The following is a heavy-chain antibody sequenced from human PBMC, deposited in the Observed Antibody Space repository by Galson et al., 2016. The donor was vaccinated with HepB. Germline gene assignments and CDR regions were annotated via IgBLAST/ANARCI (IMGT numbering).Heavy chain of an antibody. Sequence: SLRLSCAASGFTFNTYGMSWVRQAPGKGLEWVASIWFDGSKTYYADSVKGRLTMSRDNSKNTVYLQMESVRAEDTAVYYCARGIEAYCGGDCNYWYFDLWGRGTLVTVSS. CDR2: IWFDGSKT. CDR1: GFTFNTYG. CDR3: ARGIEAYCGGDCNYWYFDL. V-gene: IGHV3-33*01. J-gene: IGHJ2*01. D-gene: IGHD2-21*02.